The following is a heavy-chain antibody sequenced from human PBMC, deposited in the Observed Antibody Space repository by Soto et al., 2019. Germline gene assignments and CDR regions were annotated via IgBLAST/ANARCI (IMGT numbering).Heavy chain of an antibody. D-gene: IGHD3-22*01. CDR2: VYPGDSDT. CDR1: GYSFTSYW. V-gene: IGHV5-51*01. CDR3: ARHGYYDSSGYYYALDYYYGMDV. Sequence: GESLKISCKGSGYSFTSYWIGWVRQMPGKGLEWMGIVYPGDSDTRYSPSFQGQVTISADKSISTAYLQWSSLKASDTAMYYCARHGYYDSSGYYYALDYYYGMDVWGQGTTVTVSS. J-gene: IGHJ6*02.